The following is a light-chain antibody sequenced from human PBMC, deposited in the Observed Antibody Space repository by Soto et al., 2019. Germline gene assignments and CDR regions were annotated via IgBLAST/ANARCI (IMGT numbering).Light chain of an antibody. J-gene: IGKJ1*01. CDR1: QSVGTF. CDR2: DAS. Sequence: EFVLTQSPGALYLFQGERATLSCRTSQSVGTFFAWYQQKPGQAPRLLIYDASNRATGIPPRFSGSGSGTDFTLTISSLEPEDFAVYYCQQCNNWPQWTFGQGTKVDI. V-gene: IGKV3-11*01. CDR3: QQCNNWPQWT.